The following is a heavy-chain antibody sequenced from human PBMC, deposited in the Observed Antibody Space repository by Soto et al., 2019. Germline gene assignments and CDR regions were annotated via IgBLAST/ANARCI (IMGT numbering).Heavy chain of an antibody. CDR3: ATGGYCSSNSCYKFFDY. V-gene: IGHV5-51*01. Sequence: PGESLKISCKGSGYSFTTYWIGWVRQMPGKGLEWMGIIYPGDSDTRYSPSFQGQVTISADKSISTAYLQWSSLKASDTAMYYCATGGYCSSNSCYKFFDYWGQGTLVTVSS. CDR1: GYSFTTYW. CDR2: IYPGDSDT. J-gene: IGHJ4*02. D-gene: IGHD2-2*02.